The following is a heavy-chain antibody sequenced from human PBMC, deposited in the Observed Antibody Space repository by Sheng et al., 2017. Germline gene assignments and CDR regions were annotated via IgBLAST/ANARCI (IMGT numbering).Heavy chain of an antibody. Sequence: QVQLQESGPGLVKPSETLSLTCTVSGGSISSYYWSWIRQPPGKGLEWIGYIYYSGSTNYNPSLKSRVTISVDTSKNQFSLKLSSVTAADTAVYYCARRGGGITDILTGYFGYYMDVWGKGTRSPSP. V-gene: IGHV4-59*01. CDR2: IYYSGST. CDR3: ARRGGGITDILTGYFGYYMDV. D-gene: IGHD3-9*01. J-gene: IGHJ6*03. CDR1: GGSISSYY.